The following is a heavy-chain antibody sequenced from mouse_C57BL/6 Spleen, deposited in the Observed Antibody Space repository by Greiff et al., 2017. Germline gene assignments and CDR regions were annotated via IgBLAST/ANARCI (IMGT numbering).Heavy chain of an antibody. Sequence: QVQLKESGAELVRPGTSVKMSCKASGYTFTNYWIGWAKQRPGHGLEWIGAIYPGGGYTNYNEQVKGKATLTADKSSSTAYMQFSSLTSEDSAIYYCARSPYYYGSEAYYFDYWGQGTTLTVSS. V-gene: IGHV1-63*01. J-gene: IGHJ2*01. CDR3: ARSPYYYGSEAYYFDY. CDR2: IYPGGGYT. D-gene: IGHD1-1*01. CDR1: GYTFTNYW.